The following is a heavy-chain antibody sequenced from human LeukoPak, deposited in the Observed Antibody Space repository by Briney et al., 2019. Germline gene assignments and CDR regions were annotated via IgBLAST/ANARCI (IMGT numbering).Heavy chain of an antibody. CDR2: INHSGST. Sequence: SETLSLTCAVYGGSFSGYYWSWIRQPPGKGLEWIGEINHSGSTNYNPSLKSRVTMSVDTSKNQFSLKLSSVTAADTAVYYCAREDYGDYVKVLNWGQGTLVTVSS. V-gene: IGHV4-34*01. D-gene: IGHD4-17*01. CDR3: AREDYGDYVKVLN. CDR1: GGSFSGYY. J-gene: IGHJ4*02.